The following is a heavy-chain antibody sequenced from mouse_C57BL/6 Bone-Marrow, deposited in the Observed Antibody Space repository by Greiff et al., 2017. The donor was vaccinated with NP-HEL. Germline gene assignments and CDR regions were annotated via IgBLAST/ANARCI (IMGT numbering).Heavy chain of an antibody. CDR1: GYTFTSYW. Sequence: VMLVESGAELAKPGASVKLSCKASGYTFTSYWMHWVKQRPGQGLEWIGYINPSSGYTKYNQKFKDKATLTADKSSSTAYMQLSSLTYEDSAVYYCAFITTVVARGDYWGQGTTLTVSS. V-gene: IGHV1-7*01. CDR3: AFITTVVARGDY. CDR2: INPSSGYT. D-gene: IGHD1-1*01. J-gene: IGHJ2*01.